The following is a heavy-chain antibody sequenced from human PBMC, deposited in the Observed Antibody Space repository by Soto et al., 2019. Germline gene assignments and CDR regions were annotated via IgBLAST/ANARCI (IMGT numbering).Heavy chain of an antibody. Sequence: GASVKVSCKASGYTFTSYGISWVRQAPGQGLEWMGWISAYNGNTNYAQKLQGRVTMTTDTSTSTAYMELRSLRSDDTAVYYCARDGSGYDFWSGYYTRNYYYYYMDVWGKGTTVTVSS. CDR1: GYTFTSYG. CDR2: ISAYNGNT. V-gene: IGHV1-18*01. J-gene: IGHJ6*03. D-gene: IGHD3-3*01. CDR3: ARDGSGYDFWSGYYTRNYYYYYMDV.